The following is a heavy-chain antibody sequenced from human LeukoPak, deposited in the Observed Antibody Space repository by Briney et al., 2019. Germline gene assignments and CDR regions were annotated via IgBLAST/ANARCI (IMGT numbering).Heavy chain of an antibody. V-gene: IGHV4-34*01. J-gene: IGHJ4*02. CDR3: ARGADSYGYYLGSDY. Sequence: SETLSITCAVYGGSFSGYYWSWIRQPPGKGLEWIGEINHSGSTNYNPSLKSRVTISVDTSKNQFSLKLSSVTAADTAVYYCARGADSYGYYLGSDYWGQGTLVTVSS. CDR2: INHSGST. D-gene: IGHD5-18*01. CDR1: GGSFSGYY.